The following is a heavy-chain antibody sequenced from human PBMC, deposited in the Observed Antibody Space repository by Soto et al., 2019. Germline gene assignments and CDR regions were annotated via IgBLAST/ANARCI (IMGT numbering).Heavy chain of an antibody. V-gene: IGHV3-23*01. CDR3: AKAPDYYFDSGTYNWFDP. D-gene: IGHD3-22*01. CDR2: VSGAGLIT. CDR1: GFTFSNYA. J-gene: IGHJ5*02. Sequence: GGSLRLSCVASGFTFSNYAMSWVRQAPGRGLEWVSSVSGAGLITYYADSVRGRFTISRDNSRNTLYLQINSLRAEDTGDYYCAKAPDYYFDSGTYNWFDPWGHGTLVTVS.